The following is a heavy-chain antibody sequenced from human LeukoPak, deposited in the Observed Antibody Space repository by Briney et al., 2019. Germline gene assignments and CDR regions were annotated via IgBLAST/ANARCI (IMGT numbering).Heavy chain of an antibody. V-gene: IGHV1-8*01. Sequence: ASVKVSCKASVYTFTSYDINWVRQATGQGLEWMGWMNTYNGNTGYAQQFEGRVIMTRDTSISTAYLELSSLTSEDTAVYYCARAAVNLHPNHYYYMDVWGKGTTVTVSS. J-gene: IGHJ6*03. CDR3: ARAAVNLHPNHYYYMDV. CDR2: MNTYNGNT. CDR1: VYTFTSYD.